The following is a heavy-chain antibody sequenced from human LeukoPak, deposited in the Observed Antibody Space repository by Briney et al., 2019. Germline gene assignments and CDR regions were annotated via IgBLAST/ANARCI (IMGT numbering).Heavy chain of an antibody. D-gene: IGHD3-3*01. Sequence: ASVKVSCKASGYTFTSYDINWVRQATGQGLEWMGWMNPNSGNTGYAQKFQGRVTITRNTSISTAYMELSSLRSEDTAVYYCARGLVYDFWSGYYPLDYWGQGTLVTASS. CDR3: ARGLVYDFWSGYYPLDY. CDR1: GYTFTSYD. V-gene: IGHV1-8*03. J-gene: IGHJ4*02. CDR2: MNPNSGNT.